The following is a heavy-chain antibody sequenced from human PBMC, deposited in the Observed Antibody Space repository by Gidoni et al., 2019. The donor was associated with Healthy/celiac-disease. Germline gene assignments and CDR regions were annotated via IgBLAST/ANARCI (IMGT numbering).Heavy chain of an antibody. J-gene: IGHJ6*03. CDR1: GCTFSSYA. V-gene: IGHV1-69*06. D-gene: IGHD2-2*01. CDR3: ARVEVVPAATPSSWPPYYYYYMDV. Sequence: QVQLVQSGAEVKKPGSSVKVSCKASGCTFSSYAISWVRQSPGQGLEWMGGIIPIFGTANYAQKFQGRVTITADKSTSTAYMELSSLRSEDTAVYYCARVEVVPAATPSSWPPYYYYYMDVWGKGTTVTVSS. CDR2: IIPIFGTA.